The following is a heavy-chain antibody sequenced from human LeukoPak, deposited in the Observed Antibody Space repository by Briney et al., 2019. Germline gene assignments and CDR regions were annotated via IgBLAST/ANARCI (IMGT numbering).Heavy chain of an antibody. CDR3: ARGGLEYDILTGYSTGYFDY. CDR1: GYTLTELS. Sequence: GASVKVSCKVSGYTLTELSMHWVRQAPGKGLEWMGGFDPEDGETIYAQKFQGRVTMTEDTSTDTAYMELSSLRSEDTAVYYCARGGLEYDILTGYSTGYFDYWGQGTLVTVSS. V-gene: IGHV1-24*01. J-gene: IGHJ4*02. D-gene: IGHD3-9*01. CDR2: FDPEDGET.